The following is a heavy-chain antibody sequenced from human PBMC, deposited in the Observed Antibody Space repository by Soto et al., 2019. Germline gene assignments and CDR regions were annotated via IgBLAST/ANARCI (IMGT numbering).Heavy chain of an antibody. CDR2: IYYSGST. D-gene: IGHD4-17*01. Sequence: PSETLCLTCTVSGVSISGSSYYWGWIRQPPGKWLEWIGNIYYSGSTYYNPSLKSRVTIXXXTXXXXXSLXLSXVTXADTAVYYCARDYGDYYFDYWCQGTLVTVSS. V-gene: IGHV4-39*02. CDR3: ARDYGDYYFDY. CDR1: GVSISGSSYY. J-gene: IGHJ4*02.